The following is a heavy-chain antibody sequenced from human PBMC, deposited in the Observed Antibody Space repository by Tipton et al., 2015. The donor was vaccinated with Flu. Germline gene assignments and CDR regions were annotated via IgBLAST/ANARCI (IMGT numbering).Heavy chain of an antibody. CDR3: ARAFPLVVKEDATRRFDP. D-gene: IGHD2-15*01. CDR1: GYTFSAYY. CDR2: INPNSGDT. J-gene: IGHJ5*02. Sequence: QVQLVQSGAEVKKPGASVKVSCKTSGYTFSAYYIHWVRQAPGQGLEWMGRINPNSGDTNYAQQFQGRVTMTSDTSITTAYMDLSNLRSDDTAVYYCARAFPLVVKEDATRRFDPWGQGTLVTISS. V-gene: IGHV1-2*06.